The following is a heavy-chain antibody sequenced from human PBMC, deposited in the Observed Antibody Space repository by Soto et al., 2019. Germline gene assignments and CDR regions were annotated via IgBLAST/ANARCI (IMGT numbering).Heavy chain of an antibody. CDR2: ISWNSGSI. J-gene: IGHJ4*02. V-gene: IGHV3-9*01. Sequence: SCAASGFTFDDYAMHWVRQAPGKGLEWVSGISWNSGSIGYADSVKGRFTISRDNAKNSLYLQMNSLRAEDTALYYCAKDMGDSGYGSPFDYWGQGTLVTVSS. CDR3: AKDMGDSGYGSPFDY. CDR1: GFTFDDYA. D-gene: IGHD5-12*01.